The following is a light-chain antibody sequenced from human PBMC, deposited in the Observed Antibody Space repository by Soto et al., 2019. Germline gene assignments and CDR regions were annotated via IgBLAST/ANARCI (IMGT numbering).Light chain of an antibody. CDR2: GNS. V-gene: IGLV1-40*01. CDR1: SSNIGAGYD. Sequence: QSVLTQPPSVSGAPGQRVTISCTGSSSNIGAGYDVHWCQQLPGTAPKLLIYGNSNRPSGVPDRFSGSKSGTSASLAITGLQAEDEADYYCQFYDSSLSGVFGGGTKLTVL. J-gene: IGLJ3*02. CDR3: QFYDSSLSGV.